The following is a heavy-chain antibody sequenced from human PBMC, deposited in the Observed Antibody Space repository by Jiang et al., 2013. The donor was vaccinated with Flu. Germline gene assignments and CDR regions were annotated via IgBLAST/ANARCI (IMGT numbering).Heavy chain of an antibody. CDR3: ARGAYDYYDSSGYYARLDY. Sequence: HWVRQAPGQRLEWMGWINAGNGNTKYSQKFQGRVTITRDTSASTAYMELSSLRSEDTAVYYCARGAYDYYDSSGYYARLDYWGQGTLVTVSS. V-gene: IGHV1-3*01. CDR2: INAGNGNT. D-gene: IGHD3-22*01. J-gene: IGHJ4*02.